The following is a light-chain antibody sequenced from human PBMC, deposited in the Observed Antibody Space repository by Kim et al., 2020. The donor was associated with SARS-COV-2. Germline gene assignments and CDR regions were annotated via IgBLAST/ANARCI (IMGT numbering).Light chain of an antibody. J-gene: IGLJ1*01. CDR3: QVWDSSSDHYV. V-gene: IGLV3-21*04. CDR2: YDS. CDR1: NIGSKS. Sequence: SYELTQPPSVSVAPGKTARITCGGNNIGSKSVHWYRQKPGQAPVLVIYYDSDRSSGISERFSGSNSGNTATLTISRVEAGDEADYSCQVWDSSSDHYVFGTGTKGIVL.